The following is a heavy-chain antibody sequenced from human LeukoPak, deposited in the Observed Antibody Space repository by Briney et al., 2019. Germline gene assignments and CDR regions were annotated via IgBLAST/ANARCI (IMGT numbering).Heavy chain of an antibody. CDR1: GFTFSSYS. D-gene: IGHD2-8*02. Sequence: GGSLRLSCAASGFTFSSYSVNWVRQAPGKGLEWVSSISSSSYSIYYADSVRGRFTISRDNAKNSLYLQMNSLRAEDTAIYYCATYRQVLLPFESWGQGTLVTVSS. CDR2: ISSSSYSI. J-gene: IGHJ4*02. V-gene: IGHV3-21*04. CDR3: ATYRQVLLPFES.